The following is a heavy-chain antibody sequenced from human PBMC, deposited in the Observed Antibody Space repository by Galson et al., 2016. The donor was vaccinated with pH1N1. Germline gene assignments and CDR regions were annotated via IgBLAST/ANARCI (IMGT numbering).Heavy chain of an antibody. CDR3: ARGRGYHYGYVDY. CDR2: IVGMFGIT. D-gene: IGHD5-12*01. Sequence: SVKVSCKASGGTFSSYAVSWVRQAPGQGLEWMGGIVGMFGITNYAQKFQGRVTITAEEIASTAYMELRSLTSDDTGVYYCARGRGYHYGYVDYWGQGTLVSVSS. V-gene: IGHV1-69*13. CDR1: GGTFSSYA. J-gene: IGHJ4*02.